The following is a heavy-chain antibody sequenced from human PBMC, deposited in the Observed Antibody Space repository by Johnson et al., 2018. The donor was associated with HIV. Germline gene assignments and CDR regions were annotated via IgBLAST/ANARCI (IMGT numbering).Heavy chain of an antibody. CDR3: AKESKWESRTPHAFDM. CDR2: ISSSGNTI. V-gene: IGHV3-11*04. D-gene: IGHD1-26*01. Sequence: QVQLVESGGGLVKPGGSLRLSCAASGFTFSDYYMSWIRQAPGKGLEWVSYISSSGNTIYYADSVKGRFTISRDNAKNSLYLQMKSLRPEDTAVYYCAKESKWESRTPHAFDMWGQGTMVTVSS. CDR1: GFTFSDYY. J-gene: IGHJ3*02.